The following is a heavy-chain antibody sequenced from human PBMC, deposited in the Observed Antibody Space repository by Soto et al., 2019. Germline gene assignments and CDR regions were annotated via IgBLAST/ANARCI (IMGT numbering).Heavy chain of an antibody. CDR2: ISYDGSNK. J-gene: IGHJ5*02. V-gene: IGHV3-30*18. CDR3: AKANGYSSGWYRRGWFDP. Sequence: SGGSLRLSCAASGFTFSSYGMHWVRQAPGKGLEWVAVISYDGSNKYYADSVKGRFTISRDNSKNTLYLQMNSLRAEDTAVYYCAKANGYSSGWYRRGWFDPWGQGTLVTVSS. D-gene: IGHD6-19*01. CDR1: GFTFSSYG.